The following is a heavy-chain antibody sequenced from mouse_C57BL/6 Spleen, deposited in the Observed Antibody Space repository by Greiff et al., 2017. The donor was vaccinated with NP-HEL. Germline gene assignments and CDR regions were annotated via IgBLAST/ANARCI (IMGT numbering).Heavy chain of an antibody. CDR2: IYPGDGDT. V-gene: IGHV1-82*01. D-gene: IGHD1-1*01. CDR3: ARLTGGYYYGSSYYAMDY. Sequence: QVQLQQSGPELVKPGASVKISCKASGYAFSSSWMNWVKQRPGKGLEWIGRIYPGDGDTNYNGKFKGKATLTADNSSSTAYMQLSSLTSEDSAVYFCARLTGGYYYGSSYYAMDYWGQGTSVTVSS. J-gene: IGHJ4*01. CDR1: GYAFSSSW.